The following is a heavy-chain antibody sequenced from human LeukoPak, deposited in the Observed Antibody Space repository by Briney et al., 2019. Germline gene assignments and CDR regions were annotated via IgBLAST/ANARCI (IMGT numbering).Heavy chain of an antibody. Sequence: SETLSLTCTVSGGSISSGDYYWSWIRQPPGKGLEWIGYICNSGTIYYNPSLKSRLTISVDTSRNQFSLRLRSVTAADTAVYYCARYYYDSSGYYYPFDYWGQGTLVTVSS. V-gene: IGHV4-30-4*01. D-gene: IGHD3-22*01. CDR2: ICNSGTI. J-gene: IGHJ4*02. CDR3: ARYYYDSSGYYYPFDY. CDR1: GGSISSGDYY.